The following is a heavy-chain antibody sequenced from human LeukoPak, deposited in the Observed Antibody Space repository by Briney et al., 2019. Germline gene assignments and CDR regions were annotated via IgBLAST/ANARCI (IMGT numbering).Heavy chain of an antibody. Sequence: PSETLSLTCAVYGGSFSGYYWSWIRQPPEKGLEWIGEINHSGSTNYNPSLRSRVTISVDMSKNQFSLKLSSVTAADTAVYYCASGVTAMVVPALDYWGQGNLVTVSS. CDR1: GGSFSGYY. V-gene: IGHV4-34*01. CDR3: ASGVTAMVVPALDY. CDR2: INHSGST. J-gene: IGHJ4*02. D-gene: IGHD5-18*01.